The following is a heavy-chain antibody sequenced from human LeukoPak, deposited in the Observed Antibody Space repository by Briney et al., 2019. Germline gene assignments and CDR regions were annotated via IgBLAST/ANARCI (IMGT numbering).Heavy chain of an antibody. J-gene: IGHJ4*02. Sequence: PGGSLRLSCAASGFTFSSYWMSWVRQAPGKGLEWVANIKRDGSEKYYVDSVKGRFTISRDNAKNSLYLQMNSLRAEDAAVYYCARFPRIAAAYYFDYWGQGTLVTASS. CDR1: GFTFSSYW. CDR3: ARFPRIAAAYYFDY. CDR2: IKRDGSEK. D-gene: IGHD6-13*01. V-gene: IGHV3-7*01.